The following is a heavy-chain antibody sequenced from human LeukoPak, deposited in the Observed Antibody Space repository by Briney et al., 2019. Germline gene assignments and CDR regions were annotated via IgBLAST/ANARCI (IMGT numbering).Heavy chain of an antibody. Sequence: GGSLRLSCAASGFTFSSYSMNWVRQAPGKGLEWVSSISSSSSYIYYADSVKGRFTISRDNAKNSLYLQMNSLRAEDTAVYYCARDAVTTPFDYWGQGTLVTVSS. V-gene: IGHV3-21*01. D-gene: IGHD4-17*01. CDR3: ARDAVTTPFDY. CDR2: ISSSSSYI. J-gene: IGHJ4*02. CDR1: GFTFSSYS.